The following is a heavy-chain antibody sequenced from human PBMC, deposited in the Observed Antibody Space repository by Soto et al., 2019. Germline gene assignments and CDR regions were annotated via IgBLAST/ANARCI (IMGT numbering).Heavy chain of an antibody. CDR2: IIPIFGTA. CDR1: GGTFSSDA. J-gene: IGHJ6*02. V-gene: IGHV1-69*13. D-gene: IGHD2-2*02. CDR3: VRDKDDIVLVPAAIFYGMDV. Sequence: SVKVSCKASGGTFSSDAISWVRQAPGQGLEWMGGIIPIFGTAKYAQKFQGRVTINADESTSTAYMELSSLRSEDTAVYYCVRDKDDIVLVPAAIFYGMDVWGQGTTVTVSS.